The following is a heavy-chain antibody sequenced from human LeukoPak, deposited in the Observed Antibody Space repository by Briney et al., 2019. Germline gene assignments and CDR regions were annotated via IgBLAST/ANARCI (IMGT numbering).Heavy chain of an antibody. CDR1: GLTFSDYY. CDR2: ISGSGGST. CDR3: AKTPIFGVVIIAPFDY. D-gene: IGHD3-3*01. J-gene: IGHJ4*02. V-gene: IGHV3-23*01. Sequence: GGSLRLSCSTSGLTFSDYYMSWVRQAPGKGLEWVSAISGSGGSTYYADSVKGRFTISRDNSKNTLYLQMNSLRAEDTAVYYCAKTPIFGVVIIAPFDYWGQGTLVTVSS.